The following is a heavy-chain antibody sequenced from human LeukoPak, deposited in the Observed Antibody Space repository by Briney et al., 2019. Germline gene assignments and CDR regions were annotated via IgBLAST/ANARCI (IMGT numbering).Heavy chain of an antibody. D-gene: IGHD3-22*01. V-gene: IGHV3-7*01. CDR2: IKQDGSEK. J-gene: IGHJ5*02. CDR1: GFTFTNYP. CDR3: ARGLNWFDP. Sequence: GGSLRLSCTASGFTFTNYPMHWVRQAPGRGLEWVANIKQDGSEKYYVDSVKGRFTISRDNAKNSLYLQMNSLRAEDTAVYYCARGLNWFDPWGQGTLVTVSS.